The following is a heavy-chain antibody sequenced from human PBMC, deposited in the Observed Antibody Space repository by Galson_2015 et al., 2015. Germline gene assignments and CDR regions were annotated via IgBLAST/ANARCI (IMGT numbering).Heavy chain of an antibody. CDR3: ARIRGSRLYAPWFDP. CDR2: ISSSGTSI. CDR1: GFTFSRFE. Sequence: SLRLSCAASGFTFSRFEMNWVRQAPGKGLEWLSYISSSGTSIHYLDSVEGRFTISRDNTRNSLYLQMNSLRAEDTGLYFCARIRGSRLYAPWFDPWGQGTLVTASS. V-gene: IGHV3-48*03. J-gene: IGHJ5*02. D-gene: IGHD4/OR15-4a*01.